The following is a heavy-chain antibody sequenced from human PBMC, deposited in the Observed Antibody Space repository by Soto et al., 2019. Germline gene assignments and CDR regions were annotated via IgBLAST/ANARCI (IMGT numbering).Heavy chain of an antibody. CDR3: VFGGGIVGGTSVWDDVFVI. V-gene: IGHV1-3*04. CDR1: GYTFTTYP. J-gene: IGHJ3*02. D-gene: IGHD6-19*01. CDR2: INTGNGNT. Sequence: ASVKVSCKASGYTFTTYPMHWVRQAPGQRLEWMGRINTGNGNTEYSQRFQGRVTITRDTSATTAYMELSSLTSEDTAVYYCVFGGGIVGGTSVWDDVFVIWGEGIMVTV.